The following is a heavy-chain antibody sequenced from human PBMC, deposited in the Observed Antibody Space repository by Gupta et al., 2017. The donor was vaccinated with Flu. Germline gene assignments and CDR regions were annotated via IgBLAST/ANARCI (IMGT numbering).Heavy chain of an antibody. J-gene: IGHJ3*02. CDR2: MKPNSGDT. D-gene: IGHD6-19*01. V-gene: IGHV1-8*01. CDR3: TRLGSSDHGEGHAFDI. CDR1: GYTFINYI. Sequence: QVQLVQSGAEVKKPGSSVKVSCKASGYTFINYIFTWVRQAPGQGLEWMGWMKPNSGDTGYAQKFQGRIIMTRNTSRGTAYMELTSLRSEDTAVYYCTRLGSSDHGEGHAFDIWGQGTMVTVSS.